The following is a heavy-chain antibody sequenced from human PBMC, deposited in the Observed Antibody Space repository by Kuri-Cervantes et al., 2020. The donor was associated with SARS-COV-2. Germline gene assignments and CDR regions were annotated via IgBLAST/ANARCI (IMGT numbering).Heavy chain of an antibody. CDR1: GYTFTGYY. CDR2: INPNSGGT. V-gene: IGHV1-2*02. J-gene: IGHJ1*01. D-gene: IGHD6-6*01. CDR3: ARPGASCSSSADFQH. Sequence: ASVKVSCKASGYTFTGYYMHWVRQAPGQGLEWMGWINPNSGGTNYAQKFQGRVTMTRDTSISTAYMELSRLRSDDTAVYYCARPGASCSSSADFQHWGQGTLVTVSS.